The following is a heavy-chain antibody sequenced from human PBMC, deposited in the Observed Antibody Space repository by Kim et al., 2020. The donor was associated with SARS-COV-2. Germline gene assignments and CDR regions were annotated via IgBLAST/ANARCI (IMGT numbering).Heavy chain of an antibody. CDR2: VFHIGNT. J-gene: IGHJ4*02. V-gene: IGHV4-59*11. D-gene: IGHD3-22*01. CDR1: GVSITSLY. Sequence: SETLSLTCTVSGVSITSLYWSWFRQPPGKGLEWIGNVFHIGNTNYNPSLKSRVTMSVDTSKSQFSLNLNSLTTADTAVYFCASPGFSSGSSGYFYQLWGRGTRVPVSS. CDR3: ASPGFSSGSSGYFYQL.